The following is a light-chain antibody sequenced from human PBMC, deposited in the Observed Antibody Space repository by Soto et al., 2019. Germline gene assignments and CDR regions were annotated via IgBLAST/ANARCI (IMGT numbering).Light chain of an antibody. CDR1: SSDVGGYNY. V-gene: IGLV2-8*01. J-gene: IGLJ2*01. CDR3: SSYAGSNNVV. Sequence: QSALTQPPSASGSPGQSGTISCTGTSSDVGGYNYVSWYQQHPGKAPKLMIYEVSKRPSGVPDRVSGSKSGNTASLTVSGLQAEDEADYYCSSYAGSNNVVFGGGTQLTVL. CDR2: EVS.